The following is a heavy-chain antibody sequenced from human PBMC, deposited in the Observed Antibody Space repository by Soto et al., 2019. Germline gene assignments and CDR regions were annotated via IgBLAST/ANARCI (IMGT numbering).Heavy chain of an antibody. CDR3: ASRFVGSYLVSLAYFQH. V-gene: IGHV4-61*01. D-gene: IGHD3-10*01. CDR2: IYYSGST. Sequence: PSETLSLTCTVSGVSVSSGSYYWSWIRQPPGKGLEWIGYIYYSGSTNYNPSLKSRVTISVDTSKNQFSLKLSSVTAADTAVYYCASRFVGSYLVSLAYFQHWGQGTLVTVSS. CDR1: GVSVSSGSYY. J-gene: IGHJ1*01.